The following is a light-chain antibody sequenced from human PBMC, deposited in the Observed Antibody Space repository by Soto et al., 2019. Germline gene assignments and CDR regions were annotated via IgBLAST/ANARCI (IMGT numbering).Light chain of an antibody. CDR1: QSVLYSSNNKNY. Sequence: DIVMTQSPDSLAVSLGERATINCKSSQSVLYSSNNKNYLAWYQQKPGQPPRLLIYWASTRESGVPDRFSGSGSGTDFTLTISSLQAEDVAVYYCQQYYNTPRTCGQGTKGDIK. CDR2: WAS. J-gene: IGKJ1*01. V-gene: IGKV4-1*01. CDR3: QQYYNTPRT.